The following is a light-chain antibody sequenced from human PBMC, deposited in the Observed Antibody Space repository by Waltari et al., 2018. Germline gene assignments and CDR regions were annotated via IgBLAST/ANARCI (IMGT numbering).Light chain of an antibody. CDR1: QSLVHSDGKTY. Sequence: DVVMTQSPLSLPITPGQPASISCGSSQSLVHSDGKTYLNWYQPKPGQPPRRLIYQVFIRDSGVPDRFSGSGEGTDFTLKISRLEAEDVGVYYCLQGTHLPYTFGQGTKVEI. CDR3: LQGTHLPYT. J-gene: IGKJ2*01. CDR2: QVF. V-gene: IGKV2-30*02.